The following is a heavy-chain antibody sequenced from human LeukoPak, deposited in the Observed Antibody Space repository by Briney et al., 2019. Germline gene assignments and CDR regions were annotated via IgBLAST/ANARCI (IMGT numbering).Heavy chain of an antibody. CDR3: ASSSSRGYYYYYYMDV. CDR1: GYSISSGYY. J-gene: IGHJ6*03. Sequence: PSETLSLTCTVSGYSISSGYYWGWIRQPPGKGLEWIGSIYHSGSTYYNPSLKSRVTISVDTSKNQFSLKLSSVTAADTAVYYCASSSSRGYYYYYYMDVWGKGTMVTVSS. D-gene: IGHD6-6*01. CDR2: IYHSGST. V-gene: IGHV4-38-2*02.